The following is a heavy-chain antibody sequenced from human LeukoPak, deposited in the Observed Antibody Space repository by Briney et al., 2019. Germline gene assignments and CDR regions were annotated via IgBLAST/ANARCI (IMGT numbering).Heavy chain of an antibody. D-gene: IGHD5/OR15-5a*01. Sequence: GGSLRLSCTASAITFSNSWMSWVRQAPGKGLEWVANIKQDGSETNYVDSVKGRFTISRDNAKNSLFLQMNSLRGEDTAIYYCARHLAGDSLYRHFDYWGQGTLVTVPS. CDR2: IKQDGSET. CDR3: ARHLAGDSLYRHFDY. J-gene: IGHJ4*02. CDR1: AITFSNSW. V-gene: IGHV3-7*04.